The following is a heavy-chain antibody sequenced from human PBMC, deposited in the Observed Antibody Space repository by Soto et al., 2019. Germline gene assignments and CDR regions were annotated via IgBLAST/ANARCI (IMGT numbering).Heavy chain of an antibody. CDR1: GGSISSPSYN. Sequence: QLQESGPGLLKPSETLSLPCTVSGGSISSPSYNWGWVRQAPGKGPEWIGTIFYGGSTHYNPSLKGRLAISAATSKSQFSLNLTSVTAGDTAVYYCTTVASTHFDSWGQGAQVTVSS. D-gene: IGHD4-17*01. CDR3: TTVASTHFDS. J-gene: IGHJ4*02. CDR2: IFYGGST. V-gene: IGHV4-39*01.